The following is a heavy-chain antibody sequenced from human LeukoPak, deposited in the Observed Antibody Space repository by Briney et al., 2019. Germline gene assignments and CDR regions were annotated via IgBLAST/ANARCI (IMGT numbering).Heavy chain of an antibody. D-gene: IGHD2-2*01. CDR3: ARIMGRGYCISTSCRGDWFDP. CDR1: GGSISSSNW. V-gene: IGHV4-4*02. J-gene: IGHJ5*02. CDR2: IYHSGST. Sequence: ASGTLSLTGAVSGGSISSSNWWSWVRQPPGKGLEWIGEIYHSGSTNYNPSLKSRVTISVDKSKNQFSLKLSSVTAADTAVYFCARIMGRGYCISTSCRGDWFDPWGQGTLVTVSS.